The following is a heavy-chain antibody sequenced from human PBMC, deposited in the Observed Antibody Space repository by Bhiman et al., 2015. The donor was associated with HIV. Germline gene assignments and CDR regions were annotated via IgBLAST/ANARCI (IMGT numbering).Heavy chain of an antibody. CDR3: ARDPNSGNYP. D-gene: IGHD1-26*01. J-gene: IGHJ3*01. Sequence: EVQLVESGGGLVQPGGSLRLSCAASGFTFSDSWISWVRQAPGKGLEWVANIKQDGSEKYYVDSVKGRFTISRDNAKNSLSLQMNNLRAEDTAVYYCARDPNSGNYPWGQGTMVTVSS. CDR1: GFTFSDSW. CDR2: IKQDGSEK. V-gene: IGHV3-7*01.